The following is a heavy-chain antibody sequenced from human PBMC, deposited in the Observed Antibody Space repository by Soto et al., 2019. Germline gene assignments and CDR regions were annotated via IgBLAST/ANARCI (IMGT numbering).Heavy chain of an antibody. Sequence: ASVKVSCKASGYTFTSYGISWVRQAPGQGLEWMGWISAYNGNTNYAQKLQGRVTMTTDTSTSTAYMELRSLRSDDTAVYYCARTRLSYYDSSGPFDLWGQGTMVTVSS. D-gene: IGHD3-22*01. CDR3: ARTRLSYYDSSGPFDL. J-gene: IGHJ3*01. V-gene: IGHV1-18*01. CDR1: GYTFTSYG. CDR2: ISAYNGNT.